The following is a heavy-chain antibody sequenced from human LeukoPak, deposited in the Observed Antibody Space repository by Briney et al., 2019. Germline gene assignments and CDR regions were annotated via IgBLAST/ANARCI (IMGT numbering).Heavy chain of an antibody. CDR3: AKGLRLLWFGEPLDY. D-gene: IGHD3-10*01. J-gene: IGHJ4*02. Sequence: GGSLRLSCAASGFTFSSYSMNWVRQAPGKGLEWVSSISSSSSYIYYADSVKGRFTISRDNAKNSLYLQMNSLRAEDTALYYCAKGLRLLWFGEPLDYWGQGTLVTVSS. V-gene: IGHV3-21*04. CDR1: GFTFSSYS. CDR2: ISSSSSYI.